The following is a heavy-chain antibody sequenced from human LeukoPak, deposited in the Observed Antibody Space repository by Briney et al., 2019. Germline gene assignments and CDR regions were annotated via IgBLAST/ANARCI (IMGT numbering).Heavy chain of an antibody. Sequence: GGSLRLSCAASGFTLSSYSMNWVRQAPGKGLQWVSYISSSGTTKTYADSVKGRFTISRDIAKKSLNLQMNSLRAEDTAVYYCAGESITIFGVVIDWGQGTLVTVSS. D-gene: IGHD3-3*01. J-gene: IGHJ4*02. CDR2: ISSSGTTK. CDR3: AGESITIFGVVID. V-gene: IGHV3-48*01. CDR1: GFTLSSYS.